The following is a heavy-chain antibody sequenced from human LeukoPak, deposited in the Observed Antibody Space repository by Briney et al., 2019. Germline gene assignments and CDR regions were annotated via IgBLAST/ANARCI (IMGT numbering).Heavy chain of an antibody. CDR1: GFTFSSYG. CDR3: AKDQGRGIAARLPPGFDY. CDR2: IRYDGSNK. V-gene: IGHV3-30*02. Sequence: PGGSLRLSYAASGFTFSSYGMHWVRQAPGKGLEWVAFIRYDGSNKYYADSVKGRFTISRDNSKNTLYLQMNSLRAEDTAVYYCAKDQGRGIAARLPPGFDYWGQGTLVTVSS. J-gene: IGHJ4*02. D-gene: IGHD6-6*01.